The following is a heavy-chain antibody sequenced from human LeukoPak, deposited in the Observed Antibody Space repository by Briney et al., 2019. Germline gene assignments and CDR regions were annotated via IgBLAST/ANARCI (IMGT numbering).Heavy chain of an antibody. V-gene: IGHV1-18*01. CDR3: AKTTVTSEDYYYYYMDV. CDR2: IITYNGNT. Sequence: GALVKVSCKASGFTFTSYGISWVRQAPGQGLEWMGLIITYNGNTKYAQKLQGRVTMTTDTSTNTAYMELRSLRSDDTAVYYCAKTTVTSEDYYYYYMDVWGKGTTVTVSS. D-gene: IGHD4-17*01. J-gene: IGHJ6*03. CDR1: GFTFTSYG.